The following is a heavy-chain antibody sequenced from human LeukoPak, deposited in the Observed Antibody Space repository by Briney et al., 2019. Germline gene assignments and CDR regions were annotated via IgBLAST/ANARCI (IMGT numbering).Heavy chain of an antibody. Sequence: GGSLRLSCAASGFTFDNAWMTWVRQAPGRGLEWVGLIKSKTYGGTTDYAAPVKGRFTISRDDSKNTLYLQVNSLKIEDTAVYYCTTDRGRGYYESSGYSDWGQGTLVTVSS. CDR1: GFTFDNAW. D-gene: IGHD3-22*01. CDR3: TTDRGRGYYESSGYSD. V-gene: IGHV3-15*01. CDR2: IKSKTYGGTT. J-gene: IGHJ4*02.